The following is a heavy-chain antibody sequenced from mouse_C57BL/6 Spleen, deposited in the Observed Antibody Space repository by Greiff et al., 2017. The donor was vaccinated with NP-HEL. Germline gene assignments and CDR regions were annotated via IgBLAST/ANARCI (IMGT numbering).Heavy chain of an antibody. CDR2: ISYSGST. CDR1: GYSITSGYD. CDR3: ARAPYPPYFDY. Sequence: EVHLVESGPGMVKPSQSLSLTCTVTGYSITSGYDWHWIRHFPGNKLEWMGYISYSGSTNYNPSLKSRISITHDTSKNHFFLKLNSVTTEDTATYYCARAPYPPYFDYWGQGTTLTVSS. V-gene: IGHV3-1*01. J-gene: IGHJ2*01. D-gene: IGHD2-10*01.